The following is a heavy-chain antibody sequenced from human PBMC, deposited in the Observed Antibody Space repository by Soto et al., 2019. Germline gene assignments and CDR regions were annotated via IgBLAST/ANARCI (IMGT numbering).Heavy chain of an antibody. CDR1: GFTFSTYA. Sequence: GGSLRLSCAASGFTFSTYAMSWIRRAPGKGLEWLSHISPKSTYRNYADSVKGRFTISRDNTKSSLFLQMNSLGVEDTAVYYCARGGGGGLFEHWGQGTMVTVSS. V-gene: IGHV3-11*06. CDR3: ARGGGGGLFEH. D-gene: IGHD2-21*01. CDR2: ISPKSTYR. J-gene: IGHJ1*01.